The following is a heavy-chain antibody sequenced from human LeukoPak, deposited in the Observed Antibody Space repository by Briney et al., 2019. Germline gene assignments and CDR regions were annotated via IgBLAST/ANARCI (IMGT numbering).Heavy chain of an antibody. V-gene: IGHV4-34*01. J-gene: IGHJ5*02. CDR3: ARSHYDNWFDP. CDR2: INHSGST. CDR1: GGSFSGYY. Sequence: PSETLSLTCAVYGGSFSGYYWSWIRQPPGKGLEWIGEINHSGSTNYNPSLKSRVTISVDTSKNQISLKLSSVTAADTAVYYCARSHYDNWFDPWGQGTLVTVSS. D-gene: IGHD5-12*01.